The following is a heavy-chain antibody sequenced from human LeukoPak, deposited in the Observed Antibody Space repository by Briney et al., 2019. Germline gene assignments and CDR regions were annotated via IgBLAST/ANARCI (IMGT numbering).Heavy chain of an antibody. CDR2: IYHSGST. CDR3: ARALRFLEEGVFDY. D-gene: IGHD3-3*01. J-gene: IGHJ4*02. Sequence: SQTLSLTCTVSGGSISSGGYYWSWIRQPPGKGLEWIGYIYHSGSTYYNPSLKSRVTISVDRSKNQFSLKLSSVTAADTAAYYCARALRFLEEGVFDYWGQGTLVTVSS. V-gene: IGHV4-30-2*01. CDR1: GGSISSGGYY.